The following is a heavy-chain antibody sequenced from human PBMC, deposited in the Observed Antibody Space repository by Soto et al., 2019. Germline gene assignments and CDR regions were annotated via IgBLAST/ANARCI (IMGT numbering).Heavy chain of an antibody. CDR1: GGSVTRTSFY. D-gene: IGHD3-16*01. J-gene: IGHJ5*02. Sequence: SETLSLTCTVSGGSVTRTSFYWSWIRQTPGKGLEWIGYFQYGGITNYNPSLKSRVNISVDTSKNQFSLQLSSVTAADTALYFCVRDRAFSYAYDLWGQGTLVTVSS. CDR3: VRDRAFSYAYDL. V-gene: IGHV4-61*01. CDR2: FQYGGIT.